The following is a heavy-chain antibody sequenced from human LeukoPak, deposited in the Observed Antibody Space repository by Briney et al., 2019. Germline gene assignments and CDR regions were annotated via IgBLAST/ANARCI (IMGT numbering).Heavy chain of an antibody. V-gene: IGHV4-59*01. Sequence: SETLSLTCTVSGDSINSYYWSWIRQPPGKGLEWIGYIYYSGSTNYNPSLKSRVTISVDTSKNQFSLKLSSVTAADTAVYYCARGRGSGSYYDWGQGTLVAVSS. CDR2: IYYSGST. CDR1: GDSINSYY. J-gene: IGHJ4*02. D-gene: IGHD3-10*01. CDR3: ARGRGSGSYYD.